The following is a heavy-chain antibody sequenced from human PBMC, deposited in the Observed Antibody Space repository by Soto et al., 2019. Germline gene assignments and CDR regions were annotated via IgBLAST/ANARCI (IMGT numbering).Heavy chain of an antibody. CDR2: INHSGST. D-gene: IGHD3-10*01. Sequence: PSETLSLTCAVYGGSFSGYYWCWIRQPPGKGLEWIGEINHSGSTNYNPSLKSRVTISVDTSKNQFSLKLSSVTAADTAVYYCARFRMVRGVITSYYYYYGMDVWGQGTTVTVSS. J-gene: IGHJ6*02. V-gene: IGHV4-34*01. CDR3: ARFRMVRGVITSYYYYYGMDV. CDR1: GGSFSGYY.